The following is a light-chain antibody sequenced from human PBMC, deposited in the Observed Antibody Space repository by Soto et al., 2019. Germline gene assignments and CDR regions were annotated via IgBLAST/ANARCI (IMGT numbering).Light chain of an antibody. V-gene: IGLV2-14*01. CDR1: SNDVGGYNY. CDR2: AVS. Sequence: QSALTQPASVSGSPGQSITISCSGTSNDVGGYNYVSWYQQHPGKAPNLMIYAVSNRPSGVSNRFSGSKSGNTASLTISGLQAEDEADYYCRSYSSSTTLVVFGGGTKVTVL. CDR3: RSYSSSTTLVV. J-gene: IGLJ2*01.